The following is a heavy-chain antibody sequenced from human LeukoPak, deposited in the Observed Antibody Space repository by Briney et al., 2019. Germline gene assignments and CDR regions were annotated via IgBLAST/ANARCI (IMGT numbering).Heavy chain of an antibody. CDR3: ARQYYDSSGYYYVGY. D-gene: IGHD3-22*01. J-gene: IGHJ4*02. Sequence: GESLKISCKGSGYSFTSYWIGWVRPMPGKGLEWMGIIYPGDSDTRYSPSFQGQVTISADKSISTAYLQWSSLKASDTAMYYCARQYYDSSGYYYVGYWGQGTLVTVSS. CDR2: IYPGDSDT. V-gene: IGHV5-51*01. CDR1: GYSFTSYW.